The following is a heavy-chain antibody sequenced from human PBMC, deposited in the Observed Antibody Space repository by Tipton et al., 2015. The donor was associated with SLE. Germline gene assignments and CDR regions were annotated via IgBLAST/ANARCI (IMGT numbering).Heavy chain of an antibody. CDR1: GGSISSGDYY. CDR3: ARGPSYYDSSGYYNYFDY. V-gene: IGHV4-30-4*01. D-gene: IGHD3-22*01. J-gene: IGHJ4*02. Sequence: TLSLTCTVSGGSISSGDYYWSWIRQPPGKGLEWIGYTYYSGSTYYNPSLKSRVTISVDTSKNQFSLKLSSVTAADTAVYYCARGPSYYDSSGYYNYFDYWGQGTLVTVSS. CDR2: TYYSGST.